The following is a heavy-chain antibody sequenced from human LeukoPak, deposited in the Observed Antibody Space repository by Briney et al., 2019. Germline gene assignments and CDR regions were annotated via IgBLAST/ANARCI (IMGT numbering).Heavy chain of an antibody. CDR2: INHSGST. J-gene: IGHJ4*02. D-gene: IGHD3-10*01. CDR3: ARLPSGNYYGSGSYYRSVYFDY. CDR1: GGSFSGYY. Sequence: SETLSLTRAVYGGSFSGYYWSWIRQPPGKGLEWIGEINHSGSTNYNPSLKSRVTISVDTSKNQFSLKLSSVTAADTAVYYCARLPSGNYYGSGSYYRSVYFDYWGQGTLVTVSS. V-gene: IGHV4-34*01.